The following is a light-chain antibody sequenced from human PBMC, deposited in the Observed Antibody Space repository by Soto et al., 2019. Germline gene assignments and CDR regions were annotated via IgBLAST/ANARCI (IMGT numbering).Light chain of an antibody. J-gene: IGKJ5*01. CDR2: SAS. V-gene: IGKV3-11*01. Sequence: EIVLTPSPSTLSLSPWYRATLSCRASQSVHTYLAWYHQKPGQAPRLLIHSASSRATGIPDRFSGSGSGTDFTLTISSLEPEDLAVYYCQQRSNWPTITFGPGTRLEI. CDR1: QSVHTY. CDR3: QQRSNWPTIT.